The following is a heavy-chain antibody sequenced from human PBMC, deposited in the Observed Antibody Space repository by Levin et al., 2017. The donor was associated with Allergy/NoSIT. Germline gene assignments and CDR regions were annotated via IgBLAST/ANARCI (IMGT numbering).Heavy chain of an antibody. Sequence: GGSLRLSCSASGFTFSSYAMHWVRQAPGKGLEYVSAISSNGGSTYYADSVKGRFTISRDNSKNTLYLQMSSLRAEDTAVYYCVKDAVVIAAAGTLDYWGQGTLVTVSS. CDR3: VKDAVVIAAAGTLDY. CDR2: ISSNGGST. CDR1: GFTFSSYA. J-gene: IGHJ4*02. D-gene: IGHD6-13*01. V-gene: IGHV3-64D*06.